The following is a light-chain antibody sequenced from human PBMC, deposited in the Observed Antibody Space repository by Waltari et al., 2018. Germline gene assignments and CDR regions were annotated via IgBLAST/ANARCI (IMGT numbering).Light chain of an antibody. Sequence: QTVVTQEPSLTVSPGGTVTLTCASSTGAVTSGSFPTWFQQRPGQPPRSLIYSANNKHSWTPARFSGSLIGGKAALTLSGVQPEDEAEYYCLLFYGGAYVFRTGTKLTVL. CDR3: LLFYGGAYV. CDR2: SAN. V-gene: IGLV7-43*01. J-gene: IGLJ1*01. CDR1: TGAVTSGSF.